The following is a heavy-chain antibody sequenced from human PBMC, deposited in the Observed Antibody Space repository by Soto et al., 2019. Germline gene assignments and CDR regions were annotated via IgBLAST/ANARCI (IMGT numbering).Heavy chain of an antibody. V-gene: IGHV4-30-4*01. CDR3: ARGGSITIFGVVISTGWFDP. CDR1: GGSISSGDYY. J-gene: IGHJ5*02. Sequence: PSETLSLTCTVSGGSISSGDYYWSWIRQPPGKGLEWIGYIYYSGSTYYNPSLKSRVTISVDTSKNQFSLKLSSVTAADTAVYYCARGGSITIFGVVISTGWFDPWGQGTLVTVSS. D-gene: IGHD3-3*01. CDR2: IYYSGST.